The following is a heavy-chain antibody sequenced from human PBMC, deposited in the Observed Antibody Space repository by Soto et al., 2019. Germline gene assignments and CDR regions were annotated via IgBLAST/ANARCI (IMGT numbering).Heavy chain of an antibody. D-gene: IGHD2-21*01. CDR1: GGSVRAGPYF. V-gene: IGHV4-31*03. CDR3: ARDNGGNSELDK. CDR2: IDYSGST. J-gene: IGHJ4*02. Sequence: LSLTCTVSGGSVRAGPYFWAWIRQRPGKGLEWIGYIDYSGSTIYNPSLESRVTMSVDTSENQFSLKMTSVTAADTAVYFCARDNGGNSELDKWGPGTLVTVSP.